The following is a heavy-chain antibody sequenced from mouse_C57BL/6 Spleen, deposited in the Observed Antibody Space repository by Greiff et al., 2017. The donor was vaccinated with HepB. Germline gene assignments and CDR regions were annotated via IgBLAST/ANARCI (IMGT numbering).Heavy chain of an antibody. CDR1: GYSITSGYY. J-gene: IGHJ3*01. V-gene: IGHV3-6*01. Sequence: EVKLMESGPGLVKPSQSLSLTCSVTGYSITSGYYWNWIRQFPGNKLEWMGYISYDGSNNYNPSLKNRISITRDTSKNQFFLKLNSVTTEDTATYYCAREGDYGSGFAYWGQGTLVTVSA. D-gene: IGHD1-1*01. CDR2: ISYDGSN. CDR3: AREGDYGSGFAY.